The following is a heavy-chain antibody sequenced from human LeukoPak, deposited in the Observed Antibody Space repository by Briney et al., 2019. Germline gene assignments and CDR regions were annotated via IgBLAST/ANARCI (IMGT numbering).Heavy chain of an antibody. J-gene: IGHJ4*02. D-gene: IGHD1-26*01. V-gene: IGHV1-18*01. CDR2: ISAYNGNT. CDR1: GGTFSSYA. Sequence: GASVKVSCKASGGTFSSYAISWVRQAPGQGLEWMGWISAYNGNTNYAQKLQGRVTMTTDTSTSTAYMELRSLRSDDTAVYYCAREMYSGSYGDVDYWGQGTLVTVSS. CDR3: AREMYSGSYGDVDY.